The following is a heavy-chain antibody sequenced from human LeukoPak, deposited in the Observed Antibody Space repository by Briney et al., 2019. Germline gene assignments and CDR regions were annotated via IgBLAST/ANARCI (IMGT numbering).Heavy chain of an antibody. D-gene: IGHD1-26*01. CDR3: ARGAYIVGTTAFDY. V-gene: IGHV1-2*02. CDR2: INPISGDT. CDR1: GYTFTGYY. Sequence: ASVKVSCKASGYTFTGYYMHWVRQAPGQGLEWMGSINPISGDTNYAQKFQGGVTMTRDTSISTAYMELSSLRSDDTAVYYCARGAYIVGTTAFDYWGQGTLVTVSS. J-gene: IGHJ4*02.